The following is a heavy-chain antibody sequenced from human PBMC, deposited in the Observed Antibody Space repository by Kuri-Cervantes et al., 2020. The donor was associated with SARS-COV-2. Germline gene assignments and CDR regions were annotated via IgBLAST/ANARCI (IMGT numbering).Heavy chain of an antibody. D-gene: IGHD1-20*01. CDR1: GSTFSSYS. V-gene: IGHV3-49*04. CDR2: IRSKAYGGTT. J-gene: IGHJ4*02. CDR3: TRGPEEAHIPGKPIFDY. Sequence: GESLKISCAASGSTFSSYSMNWVRQAPGKGLEWVGFIRSKAYGGTTEYAASVKGRFTISRDDSKSIAYLQMNSLKTEDTAVYYCTRGPEEAHIPGKPIFDYWGQGTLVTVSS.